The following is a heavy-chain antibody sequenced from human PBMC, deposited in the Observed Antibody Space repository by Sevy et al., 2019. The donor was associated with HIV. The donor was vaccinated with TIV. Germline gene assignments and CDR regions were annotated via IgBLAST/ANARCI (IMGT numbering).Heavy chain of an antibody. CDR2: ISYDGSNK. Sequence: GGSLRLSCAASGFTFSSYGMHWVRQAPGKGLEWVAVISYDGSNKYYADSVKGRFTISRDNSKNTLYLQMNSLRAEDTAVYYWAKDDADLYCGGDCYTYGMDVWGQGTTVTVSS. D-gene: IGHD2-21*02. J-gene: IGHJ6*02. CDR1: GFTFSSYG. CDR3: AKDDADLYCGGDCYTYGMDV. V-gene: IGHV3-30*18.